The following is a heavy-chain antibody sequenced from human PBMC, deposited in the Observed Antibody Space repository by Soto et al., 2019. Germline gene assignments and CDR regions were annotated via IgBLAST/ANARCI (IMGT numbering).Heavy chain of an antibody. Sequence: GGSLRLSCAASGFTFSSYSMNWVRQAPGKGLEWVSSISSSSSYIYYADSVKGLFTISRDNAKNSLYLQMNSLRAEDTAVYYCARDRGDQLDFGYWGQGTLVTVSS. J-gene: IGHJ4*02. CDR2: ISSSSSYI. V-gene: IGHV3-21*01. CDR3: ARDRGDQLDFGY. CDR1: GFTFSSYS. D-gene: IGHD7-27*01.